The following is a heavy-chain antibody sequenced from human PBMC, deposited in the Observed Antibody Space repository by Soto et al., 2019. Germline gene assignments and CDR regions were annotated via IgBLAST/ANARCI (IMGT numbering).Heavy chain of an antibody. D-gene: IGHD2-15*01. Sequence: LSLTCAVYGGSFSGYYWSWIRQPPGKGLEWIGEINHSGSTNYNPSLKSRVTISVDTSKNQFSLKLSSVTAADTAVYYCARGGFRGYCSGGSCYSRAYYYYGMDVWGQGITVTVSS. CDR2: INHSGST. CDR3: ARGGFRGYCSGGSCYSRAYYYYGMDV. CDR1: GGSFSGYY. V-gene: IGHV4-34*01. J-gene: IGHJ6*02.